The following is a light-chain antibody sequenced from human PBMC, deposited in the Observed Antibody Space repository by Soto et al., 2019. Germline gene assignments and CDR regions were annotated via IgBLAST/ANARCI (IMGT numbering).Light chain of an antibody. V-gene: IGLV1-47*01. CDR3: AAWYDSLSALV. CDR1: SSNIGSNY. CDR2: RND. J-gene: IGLJ3*02. Sequence: QSVLTQPPSASGTPGQRVTISCSGSSSNIGSNYVYWYQQLPGSAPKLLIYRNDQRPSGVPDRFSASKSGTAASLAISGLRSEDEADYHCAAWYDSLSALVFGGGTQLTVL.